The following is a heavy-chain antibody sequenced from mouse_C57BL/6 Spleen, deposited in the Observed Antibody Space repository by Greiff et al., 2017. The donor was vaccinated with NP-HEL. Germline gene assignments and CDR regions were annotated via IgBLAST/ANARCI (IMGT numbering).Heavy chain of an antibody. J-gene: IGHJ2*01. V-gene: IGHV5-9-1*02. D-gene: IGHD2-4*01. CDR1: GFTFSSYA. Sequence: EVQRVESGEGLVKPGGSLKLSCAASGFTFSSYAMSWVRQTPEKRLEWVAYISSGGDYIYYADTVKGRFTISRDNARNTLYLQMSSLKSEDTAMYYCTRVPYDYGYYFDYWGQGTTLTVSS. CDR3: TRVPYDYGYYFDY. CDR2: ISSGGDYI.